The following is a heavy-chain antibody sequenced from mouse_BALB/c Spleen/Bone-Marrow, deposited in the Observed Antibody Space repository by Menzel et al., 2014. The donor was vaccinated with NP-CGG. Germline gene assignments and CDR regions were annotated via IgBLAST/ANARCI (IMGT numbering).Heavy chain of an antibody. D-gene: IGHD1-1*01. CDR2: IDPETDNT. J-gene: IGHJ3*02. V-gene: IGHV1-15*01. Sequence: QVQLKQSGAELVRPGASVTLSCKASGYTFTDYEMHWVKQTPVHGLEWIGSIDPETDNTVFNQKFKAKATLTADRSSNTASMDLRSLTSEDSAVYYCTRYGSRSYWGQGTLVTVS. CDR3: TRYGSRSY. CDR1: GYTFTDYE.